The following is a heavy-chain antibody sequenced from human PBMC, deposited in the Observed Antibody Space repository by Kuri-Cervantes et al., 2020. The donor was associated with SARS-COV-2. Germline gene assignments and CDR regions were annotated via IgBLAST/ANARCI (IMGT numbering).Heavy chain of an antibody. J-gene: IGHJ4*02. Sequence: GGSLRLSCAASGFNFSRTDMHWVRQAPGKGLEWVAVISYDGSSEYYVDSVKGRFTISRDNSKNTLYLQMNSLSAEDTAAYYCAKDFGVVIIDDLLDYWGQGTLVTVSS. CDR2: ISYDGSSE. V-gene: IGHV3-30*18. D-gene: IGHD3-3*01. CDR3: AKDFGVVIIDDLLDY. CDR1: GFNFSRTD.